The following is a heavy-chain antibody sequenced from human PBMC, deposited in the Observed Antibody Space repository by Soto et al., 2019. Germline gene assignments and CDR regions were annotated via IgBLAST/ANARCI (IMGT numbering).Heavy chain of an antibody. CDR1: GYTFTDYY. J-gene: IGHJ4*02. V-gene: IGHV1-46*01. D-gene: IGHD4-17*01. CDR3: ARARFTTMTTWCFLNY. Sequence: AAGKVSCKASGYTFTDYYIHWVRQAPGQGLEWMGIFNPSGGSTSYAQKFQGRVTMTSDTSTSTVYMELSSLTSEDTAVYFCARARFTTMTTWCFLNYWGQGTLVTVSS. CDR2: FNPSGGST.